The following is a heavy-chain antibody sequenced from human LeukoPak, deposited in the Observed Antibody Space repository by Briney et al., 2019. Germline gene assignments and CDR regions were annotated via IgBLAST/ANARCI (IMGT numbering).Heavy chain of an antibody. Sequence: ETLSLTCAVYGGSFSGYYWSWIRQLPGKGLEWIGEINHSGSNNYNPSLKSRVTISVDTSKNQFSLKLSSVTAADTAVYYCARGDLNFWSGYRRSWYFDYRGQGTLVTVSS. D-gene: IGHD3-3*01. CDR2: INHSGSN. CDR3: ARGDLNFWSGYRRSWYFDY. V-gene: IGHV4-34*01. J-gene: IGHJ4*02. CDR1: GGSFSGYY.